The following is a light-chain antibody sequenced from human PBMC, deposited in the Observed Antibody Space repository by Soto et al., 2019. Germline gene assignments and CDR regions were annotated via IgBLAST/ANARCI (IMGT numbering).Light chain of an antibody. CDR1: NIGSKN. Sequence: SYELTQPLSVSVALGQTARITCGGNNIGSKNVHWYQQKPGQAPVLVIYRDNNRPSGIPERFSGSNSGNTATLTISRAQAGDEADYYCQVWGSSTVVFGGGTKLTVL. CDR2: RDN. J-gene: IGLJ2*01. V-gene: IGLV3-9*01. CDR3: QVWGSSTVV.